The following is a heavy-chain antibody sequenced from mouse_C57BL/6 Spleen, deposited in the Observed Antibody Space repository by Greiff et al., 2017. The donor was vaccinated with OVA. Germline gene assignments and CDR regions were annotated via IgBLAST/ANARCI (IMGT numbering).Heavy chain of an antibody. CDR3: ASHYYGSDV. J-gene: IGHJ1*03. D-gene: IGHD1-1*01. CDR2: INPNNGGT. CDR1: GYTFTDYN. V-gene: IGHV1-22*01. Sequence: VHVKQSGPELVKPGASVKMSCKASGYTFTDYNMHWVKQSHGKSLEWIGYINPNNGGTSYNQKFKGKATLTVNKSSSTAYMELRSLTSEDSAVYYCASHYYGSDVWGTGTTVTVSS.